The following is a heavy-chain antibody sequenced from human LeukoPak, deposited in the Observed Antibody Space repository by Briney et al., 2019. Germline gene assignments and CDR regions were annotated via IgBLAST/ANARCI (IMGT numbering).Heavy chain of an antibody. CDR3: AKDLVEAAATTFDY. CDR2: INPTSGDT. CDR1: GYAFTDYY. V-gene: IGHV1-2*02. D-gene: IGHD6-13*01. Sequence: PVASVKVSCKASGYAFTDYYMHWVRQAPGQGLEWVGWINPTSGDTNSAQKFQGRVTMARDTSINTVYMQLSWLRSDDTAMYYCAKDLVEAAATTFDYWGQGTLVTVSS. J-gene: IGHJ4*02.